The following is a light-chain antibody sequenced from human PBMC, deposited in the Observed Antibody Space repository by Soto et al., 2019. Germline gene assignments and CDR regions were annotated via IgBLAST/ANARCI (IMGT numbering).Light chain of an antibody. Sequence: IMFTQSPSTLSLSPGERATLSCRASQSVSSNYLAWYQQKPGQAPRLLIYGASSRATGIPDRFSGSGSGTDFTLTIRRLEPEDFAVYYCQQYSASPRTFGQGTKVDIK. CDR3: QQYSASPRT. J-gene: IGKJ1*01. CDR1: QSVSSNY. V-gene: IGKV3-20*01. CDR2: GAS.